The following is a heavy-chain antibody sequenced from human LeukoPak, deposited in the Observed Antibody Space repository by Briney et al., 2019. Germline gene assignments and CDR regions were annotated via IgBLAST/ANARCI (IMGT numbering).Heavy chain of an antibody. D-gene: IGHD3-22*01. V-gene: IGHV3-23*01. Sequence: GASLRLSCAAFGFTFSSYAMSWVRQAPGKGLEWVSAISGSGGSTYYADSVKGRFTISRDNSKNTLYLQMNSLRAEDTAVYYCAKEGDSSGYYSDAFDIWGQGTMVTVSS. J-gene: IGHJ3*02. CDR1: GFTFSSYA. CDR2: ISGSGGST. CDR3: AKEGDSSGYYSDAFDI.